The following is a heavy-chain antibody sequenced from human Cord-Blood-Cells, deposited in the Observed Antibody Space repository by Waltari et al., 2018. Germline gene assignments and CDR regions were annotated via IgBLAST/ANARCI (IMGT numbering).Heavy chain of an antibody. Sequence: QVQLQQWGAGLLKPSETLSLTCAVYGGSFSGYYWSWIRQPPGKGLEWVGEINHSGSTNYNPSLKSRVTISVDTSKNQFSRKLSSVTAADTAVYYCARHQGDSRGYFDLWGRGTLVTVSS. J-gene: IGHJ2*01. V-gene: IGHV4-34*01. CDR3: ARHQGDSRGYFDL. D-gene: IGHD3-16*01. CDR1: GGSFSGYY. CDR2: INHSGST.